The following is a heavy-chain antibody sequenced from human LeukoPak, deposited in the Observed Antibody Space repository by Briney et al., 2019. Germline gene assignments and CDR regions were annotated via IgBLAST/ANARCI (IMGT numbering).Heavy chain of an antibody. CDR2: VYYSGST. CDR3: ARRGYYGWGSVY. D-gene: IGHD3-10*01. CDR1: GVSISGSNYY. J-gene: IGHJ4*02. V-gene: IGHV4-39*01. Sequence: SETLSLTCTVSGVSISGSNYYWGWLRQPPGKGLEWIGVVYYSGSTYYSSSFKSRITISVDTSKNKFSLKLSPVTAADTAIYYCARRGYYGWGSVYWGQGTLVTVSP.